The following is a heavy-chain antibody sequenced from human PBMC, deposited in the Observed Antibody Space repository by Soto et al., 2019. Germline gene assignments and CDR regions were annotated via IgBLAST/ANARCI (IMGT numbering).Heavy chain of an antibody. CDR1: GGSISSGGYY. J-gene: IGHJ6*02. V-gene: IGHV4-31*03. Sequence: QVQLQESGPGLVKPSQTLSLTCTVSGGSISSGGYYWSWIRQHPGKGLEWIGYIYYSGSTYYNPSLKSRVTLSVDTSKNQFSLKLSSVTAADTAVYYCARDRREIGGVGMDVWGQGTTVTVSS. CDR3: ARDRREIGGVGMDV. CDR2: IYYSGST.